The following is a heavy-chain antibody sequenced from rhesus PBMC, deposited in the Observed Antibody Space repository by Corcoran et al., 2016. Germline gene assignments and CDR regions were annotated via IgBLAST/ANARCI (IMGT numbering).Heavy chain of an antibody. V-gene: IGHV4-99*01. D-gene: IGHD1-14*01. J-gene: IGHJ4*01. CDR2: IRGSSGST. Sequence: QVQLQESGPGLVKPSETLSLTCAVSGYSISSGYYWGWIRQPPGKGLEYIGYIRGSSGSTYYNPSLKSRFTISKDTSKNQFSLNLSSVTAADTAVFYCVRLERRIFDYWGQGVLVTVSS. CDR3: VRLERRIFDY. CDR1: GYSISSGYY.